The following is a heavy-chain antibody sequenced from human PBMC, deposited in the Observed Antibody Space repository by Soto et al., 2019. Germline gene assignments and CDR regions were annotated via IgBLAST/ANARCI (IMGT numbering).Heavy chain of an antibody. CDR2: TSYDGSDE. CDR3: AKGFGGDPYWYFDL. Sequence: QVQLVESGGGVVQPGTSLRLSCAASGFTLSSYGMHWVRQAPGKGLEWVAVTSYDGSDEYYADSAKGRFTIFRDNSKNTLHLQMNSLRTEDTAMYYCAKGFGGDPYWYFDLWGRCTLVTVSS. CDR1: GFTLSSYG. J-gene: IGHJ2*01. D-gene: IGHD2-21*01. V-gene: IGHV3-30*18.